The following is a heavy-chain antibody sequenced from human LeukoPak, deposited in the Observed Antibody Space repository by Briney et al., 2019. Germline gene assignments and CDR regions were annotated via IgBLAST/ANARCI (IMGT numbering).Heavy chain of an antibody. CDR1: GFTFSSYS. J-gene: IGHJ3*02. D-gene: IGHD3-22*01. Sequence: PGGSLRPSCAASGFTFSSYSMNWVRQAPGKGLEWVSSISSSSSYIYYADSVKGRFTISRDNAKNSLYLQMNSLRAEDTAVYYCARVLGGYYIDAFDIWGQGTMVTVSS. CDR2: ISSSSSYI. V-gene: IGHV3-21*01. CDR3: ARVLGGYYIDAFDI.